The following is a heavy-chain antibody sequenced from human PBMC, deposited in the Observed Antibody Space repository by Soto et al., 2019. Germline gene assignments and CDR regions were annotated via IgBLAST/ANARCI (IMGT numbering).Heavy chain of an antibody. J-gene: IGHJ6*02. CDR3: ARRLSHSSSLDGMDV. D-gene: IGHD6-6*01. CDR1: GYSFTSYW. V-gene: IGHV5-10-1*01. CDR2: IDPSDSYT. Sequence: PGESLKISCKGSGYSFTSYWISWVRQMPGKGLEWMGRIDPSDSYTNYSPSFQGHVTISADKSISTAYLQWSSLKASDTAMYYCARRLSHSSSLDGMDVWGQGTTVTVSS.